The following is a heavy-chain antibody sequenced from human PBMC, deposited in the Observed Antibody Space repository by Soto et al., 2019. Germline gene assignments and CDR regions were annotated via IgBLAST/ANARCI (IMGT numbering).Heavy chain of an antibody. Sequence: GGSLRLSCAASGFTFSDYYMSWIRQAPGKGLEWVSYISSSGSTIYYTDSVKGRFTISRDNAKNSLYLQMNSLRAEDTAVYYCASFTYCSGGSCYSGGVDAFDIWGQGTMVTVSS. CDR2: ISSSGSTI. J-gene: IGHJ3*02. CDR3: ASFTYCSGGSCYSGGVDAFDI. V-gene: IGHV3-11*01. CDR1: GFTFSDYY. D-gene: IGHD2-15*01.